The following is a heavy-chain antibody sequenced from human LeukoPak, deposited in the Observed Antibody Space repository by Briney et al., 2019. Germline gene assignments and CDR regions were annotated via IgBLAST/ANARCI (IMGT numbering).Heavy chain of an antibody. CDR1: GFTFSSYG. CDR3: AKVGGWEYFDY. J-gene: IGHJ4*02. CDR2: ISYDGSNK. D-gene: IGHD6-19*01. Sequence: GGSLRLSCAASGFTFSSYGMHWVRQAPGKGLEWVAVISYDGSNKYYADSVKGRFTISRDNSKNTLYLQMNSLRAEDTAVYYCAKVGGWEYFDYWGQGTLVTVSS. V-gene: IGHV3-30*18.